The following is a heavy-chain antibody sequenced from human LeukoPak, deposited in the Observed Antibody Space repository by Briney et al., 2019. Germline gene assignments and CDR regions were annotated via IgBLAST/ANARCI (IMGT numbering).Heavy chain of an antibody. Sequence: VASVKVSCTASGGTFSSYAISWVRQAPGQGLEWMGGIIPIFGTANYAQKFQGRVTITADESTSTAYMELSSLRSEDTAVYYCARAPPLYSSSWSADYWGQGALVTVSS. V-gene: IGHV1-69*13. J-gene: IGHJ4*02. D-gene: IGHD6-13*01. CDR1: GGTFSSYA. CDR2: IIPIFGTA. CDR3: ARAPPLYSSSWSADY.